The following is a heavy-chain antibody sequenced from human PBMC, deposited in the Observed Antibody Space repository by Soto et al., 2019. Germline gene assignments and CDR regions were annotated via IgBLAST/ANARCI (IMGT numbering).Heavy chain of an antibody. CDR1: GFTFSSYA. CDR3: AKSRVFIGAIVTLLES. J-gene: IGHJ4*02. V-gene: IGHV3-23*01. Sequence: EVQLLESGGGLVQPGGSLTLSCATSGFTFSSYAMVWVRQAAEKGLEWVASISNNGDTAYYADSVKGRFTISRGNSENTLYMHMNGLRADDTAVYFCAKSRVFIGAIVTLLESWGQGTQVTVSS. D-gene: IGHD3-16*02. CDR2: ISNNGDTA.